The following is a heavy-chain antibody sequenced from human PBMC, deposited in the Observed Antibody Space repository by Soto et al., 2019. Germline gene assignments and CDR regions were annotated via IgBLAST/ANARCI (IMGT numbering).Heavy chain of an antibody. J-gene: IGHJ4*01. CDR3: ATEGRYCSGGSCYAAGFDY. V-gene: IGHV1-2*04. Sequence: ASVKVSCKASGYSFTGYYMHWLRQAPGQGLEWMGWINPNSGGTNYAQKFQGWVTMTRDTSISTAYMELSRLRSDDTAVYYCATEGRYCSGGSCYAAGFDYWG. D-gene: IGHD2-15*01. CDR1: GYSFTGYY. CDR2: INPNSGGT.